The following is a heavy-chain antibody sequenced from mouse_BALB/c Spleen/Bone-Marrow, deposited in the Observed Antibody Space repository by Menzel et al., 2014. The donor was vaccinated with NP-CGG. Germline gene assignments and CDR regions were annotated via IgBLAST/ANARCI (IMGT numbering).Heavy chain of an antibody. CDR3: ARQSRYEDYYAMDY. CDR1: GFTFSSYY. D-gene: IGHD2-14*01. J-gene: IGHJ4*01. V-gene: IGHV5-6-2*01. CDR2: INSNGGTT. Sequence: DVQLVESGGGLVKLGGSLKLSCAASGFTFSSYYMSWVRQTPEKRLELVAAINSNGGTTYYPDTVKGRFTISRDNAKNTLYLQMSSLKSEDTALYYCARQSRYEDYYAMDYWGQGTSVTVSS.